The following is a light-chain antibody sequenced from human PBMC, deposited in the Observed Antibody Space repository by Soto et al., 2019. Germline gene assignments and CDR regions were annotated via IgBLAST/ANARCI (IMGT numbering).Light chain of an antibody. CDR2: GAF. CDR1: QSIGKD. J-gene: IGKJ2*01. V-gene: IGKV1-39*01. CDR3: QQSYSTPPYT. Sequence: DIQMTQSPSSLSASVGDRVTITCRASQSIGKDLYWYQQKSGKAPKLLIYGAFSLLGGVPSRFSGSGYGTDFPLTISSLQTEDFATYYCQQSYSTPPYTFGQGTRLEVK.